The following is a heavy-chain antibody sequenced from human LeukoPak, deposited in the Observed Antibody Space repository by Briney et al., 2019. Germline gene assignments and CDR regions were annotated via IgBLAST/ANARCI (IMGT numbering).Heavy chain of an antibody. D-gene: IGHD6-19*01. CDR1: GFTFGDYA. J-gene: IGHJ4*02. CDR3: TRGSSGWYDVDY. CDR2: IRSKTYGGTT. Sequence: PGGSLRLSCTASGFTFGDYAMSWFRQAPGKGLGWVGFIRSKTYGGTTEYAASVKGRFTFSRDDSKTIAYLQMNSLKTEDTAVYYCTRGSSGWYDVDYWGQGTLVTVSS. V-gene: IGHV3-49*03.